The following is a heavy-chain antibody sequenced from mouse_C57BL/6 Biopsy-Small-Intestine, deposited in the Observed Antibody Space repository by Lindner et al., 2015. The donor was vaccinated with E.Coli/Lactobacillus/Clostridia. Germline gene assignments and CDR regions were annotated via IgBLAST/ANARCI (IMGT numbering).Heavy chain of an antibody. Sequence: VQLQESGAELARPGASVKLSCKASGYTFTSYGISWVKQRTGQGLEWIGEIYPRSGNTYYNEKFKGKATLTADKSSSTAYVELRSLTSEDSAVYFCARKGGLTSGYFDYWGQGTTLTVSS. CDR3: ARKGGLTSGYFDY. D-gene: IGHD1-3*01. V-gene: IGHV1-81*01. J-gene: IGHJ2*01. CDR1: GYTFTSYG. CDR2: IYPRSGNT.